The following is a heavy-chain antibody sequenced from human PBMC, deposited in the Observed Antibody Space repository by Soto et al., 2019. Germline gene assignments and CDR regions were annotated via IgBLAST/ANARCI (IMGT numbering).Heavy chain of an antibody. J-gene: IGHJ4*02. Sequence: GGSLRLSCAASGFTFSDHYMDWVRQAPGKGLEWVGRARNKVSGYTTAYAASVEGRFAISRDDSKNSLYLQMSSLKVEDTAVYFCARLMGTSFDLWGQGTLVTVSS. CDR2: ARNKVSGYTT. CDR3: ARLMGTSFDL. CDR1: GFTFSDHY. V-gene: IGHV3-72*01. D-gene: IGHD2-8*01.